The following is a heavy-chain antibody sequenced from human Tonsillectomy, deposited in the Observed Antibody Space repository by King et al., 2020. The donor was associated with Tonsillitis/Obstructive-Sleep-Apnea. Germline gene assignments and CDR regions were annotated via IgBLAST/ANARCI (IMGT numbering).Heavy chain of an antibody. CDR2: IYYSGST. J-gene: IGHJ2*01. CDR1: GGSISSSSYS. CDR3: ARPNWGRDWYFDL. D-gene: IGHD7-27*01. Sequence: QLQESGPGLVKPSETLSLTCTVSGGSISSSSYSWGWIRQPPGEGLEWIGSIYYSGSTYDNPSLKSRVTISVDTSKNQFSLKLSSVTAADTAVYYCARPNWGRDWYFDLWGRGPLVTVSS. V-gene: IGHV4-39*01.